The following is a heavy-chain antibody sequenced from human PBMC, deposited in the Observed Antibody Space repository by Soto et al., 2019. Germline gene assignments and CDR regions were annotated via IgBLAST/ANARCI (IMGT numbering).Heavy chain of an antibody. Sequence: SETLSLTCTVSGGSINSYYWSWIRQPPGKGLEWIGYIYYSGSTNYNPSLKSRATISVDTSKHQFTLKLSSVTAADTAVYYCVRGPWQWLGVYAFESWGQETMVTVSS. CDR1: GGSINSYY. D-gene: IGHD6-19*01. CDR2: IYYSGST. J-gene: IGHJ3*02. V-gene: IGHV4-59*01. CDR3: VRGPWQWLGVYAFES.